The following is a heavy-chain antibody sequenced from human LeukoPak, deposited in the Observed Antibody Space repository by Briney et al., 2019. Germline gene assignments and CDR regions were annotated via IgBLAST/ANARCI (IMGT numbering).Heavy chain of an antibody. CDR2: ISGSGGST. Sequence: GGSLRLSCAASGFTFSSYAMSWVRQAPGKGLEWVSAISGSGGSTYYADSVKGRFTISRDNAKSSLYLQMNSLRGEDTAVYYCARVGQFDSWGQGNLVTVSS. CDR1: GFTFSSYA. J-gene: IGHJ4*02. V-gene: IGHV3-23*01. CDR3: ARVGQFDS.